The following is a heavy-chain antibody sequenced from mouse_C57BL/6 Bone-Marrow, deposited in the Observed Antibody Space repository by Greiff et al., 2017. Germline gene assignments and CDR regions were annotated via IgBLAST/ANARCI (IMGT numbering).Heavy chain of an antibody. D-gene: IGHD1-1*01. CDR1: GYTFTDYN. CDR3: ARDYGSSYAMDY. CDR2: INPNNGGT. J-gene: IGHJ4*01. Sequence: DVQLQESGPELVKPGASVKIPCKASGYTFTDYNMDWVKQSHGKSLEWIGDINPNNGGTIYNQKFKGKATLTVDKSSSTAYMELRSLTSEDTAVYYCARDYGSSYAMDYWGQGTSVTVSS. V-gene: IGHV1-18*01.